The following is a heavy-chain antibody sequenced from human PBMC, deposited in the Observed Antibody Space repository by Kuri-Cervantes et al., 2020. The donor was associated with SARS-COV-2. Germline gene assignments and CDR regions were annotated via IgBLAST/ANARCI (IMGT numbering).Heavy chain of an antibody. J-gene: IGHJ4*02. CDR2: IYTSGST. CDR1: GGSISSGSYY. Sequence: RTVSGGSISSGSYYWSWVRPPAGTGLEWIGYIYTSGSTKYNPHLKSRVTITVDTSKNQFSLKLSSVTAADTAVYYCARGSGYSDYWGQGTLVTVSS. V-gene: IGHV4-61*09. CDR3: ARGSGYSDY. D-gene: IGHD3-22*01.